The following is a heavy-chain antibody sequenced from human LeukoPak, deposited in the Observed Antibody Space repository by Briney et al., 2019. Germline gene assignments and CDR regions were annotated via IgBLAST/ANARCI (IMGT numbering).Heavy chain of an antibody. CDR2: IIPILGIA. CDR1: GGTFSSYA. V-gene: IGHV1-69*04. CDR3: ARDGIVPAAILYYYYGMDV. J-gene: IGHJ6*02. D-gene: IGHD2-2*01. Sequence: GASVKASCKASGGTFSSYAISWVRQAPGQGLEWMGRIIPILGIANYAQKFQGRVTITADKSTSTAYMELSSLRSEDTAVYYCARDGIVPAAILYYYYGMDVWGQGTTVTVSS.